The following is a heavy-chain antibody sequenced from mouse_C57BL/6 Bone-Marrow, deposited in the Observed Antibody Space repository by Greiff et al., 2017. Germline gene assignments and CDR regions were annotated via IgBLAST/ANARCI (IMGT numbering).Heavy chain of an antibody. Sequence: EVHLVESGGGLVQPGGSLKLSCAASGFTFSDYYMYWVRQTPEKRLEWVAYISNGGGSTYYPDTVKGRFTISRDNAKNTLYLQMSRLKSEDTAMYYCARQDGNPYYYAMDYWGQGTSVTVSS. CDR3: ARQDGNPYYYAMDY. V-gene: IGHV5-12*01. J-gene: IGHJ4*01. D-gene: IGHD2-1*01. CDR2: ISNGGGST. CDR1: GFTFSDYY.